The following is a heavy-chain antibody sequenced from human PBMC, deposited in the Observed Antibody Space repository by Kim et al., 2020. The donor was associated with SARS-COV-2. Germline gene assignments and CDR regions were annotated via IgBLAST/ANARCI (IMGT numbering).Heavy chain of an antibody. CDR3: AKDSSGVQGFDY. Sequence: GGSLRLSCAASGFTFSSYGMHWVRQAPGKGLEWVAVISYDGSNKYYADSVKGRFTISRDNSKNTLYLQMNSLRAEDTAVYYCAKDSSGVQGFDYWGQGT. CDR2: ISYDGSNK. V-gene: IGHV3-30*18. D-gene: IGHD6-19*01. CDR1: GFTFSSYG. J-gene: IGHJ4*02.